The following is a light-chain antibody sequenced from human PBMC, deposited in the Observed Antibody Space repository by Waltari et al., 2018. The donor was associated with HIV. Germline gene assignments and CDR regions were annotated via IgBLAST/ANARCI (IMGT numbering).Light chain of an antibody. CDR2: SDN. CDR1: NSNTGSNT. V-gene: IGLV1-44*01. CDR3: ATWDDSLGTYV. J-gene: IGLJ1*01. Sequence: QSVLTQPPSASGTPRQRVTISCSGGNSNTGSNTVNWYRQLPGTAPKLLIYSDNQRPSGVPDRISGSKSGTSASLAISGLQSEDEADYYCATWDDSLGTYVFGTATKVTVL.